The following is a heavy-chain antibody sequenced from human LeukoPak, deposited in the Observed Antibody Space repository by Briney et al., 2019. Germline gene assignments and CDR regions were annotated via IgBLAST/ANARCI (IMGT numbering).Heavy chain of an antibody. CDR3: ARRTPYSGSYIFDY. CDR2: IYYSGST. D-gene: IGHD1-26*01. J-gene: IGHJ4*02. CDR1: AGSINNYY. V-gene: IGHV4-59*08. Sequence: SETLSLTCTVSAGSINNYYWSWIRQPPGKGLEWIGYIYYSGSTNYNPSLKSRVTISADTSKNQISLKLSSVTAADTAVYYCARRTPYSGSYIFDYWGQGTLVTVSS.